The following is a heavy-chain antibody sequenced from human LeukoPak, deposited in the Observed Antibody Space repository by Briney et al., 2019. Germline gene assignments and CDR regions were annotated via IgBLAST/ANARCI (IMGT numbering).Heavy chain of an antibody. CDR1: GGTFSSYA. Sequence: GALVKVSCKASGGTFSSYAISWVRQAPGQGLEWMGRIIPILGIANYAQKFQGRVTITADKSTSTAYMELSSLRSEDTAVYYCAREFSPYYDILTGSGSDYWGQGTLVTVSS. CDR2: IIPILGIA. J-gene: IGHJ4*02. V-gene: IGHV1-69*04. D-gene: IGHD3-9*01. CDR3: AREFSPYYDILTGSGSDY.